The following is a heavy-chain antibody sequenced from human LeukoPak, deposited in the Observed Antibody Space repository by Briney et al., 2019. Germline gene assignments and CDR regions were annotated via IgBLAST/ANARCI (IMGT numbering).Heavy chain of an antibody. CDR2: VSSYNGDT. D-gene: IGHD3-9*01. CDR3: VKDWNILTGRNCFDP. J-gene: IGHJ5*02. CDR1: GYTFNNYG. Sequence: EASVKVSCKASGYTFNNYGISWVRQAPGQGLEWMGWVSSYNGDTNYAQKFQGRLAISTDTSTTTAYMELRSLRFDDTAIYYCVKDWNILTGRNCFDPWGQGTLVTVSS. V-gene: IGHV1-18*01.